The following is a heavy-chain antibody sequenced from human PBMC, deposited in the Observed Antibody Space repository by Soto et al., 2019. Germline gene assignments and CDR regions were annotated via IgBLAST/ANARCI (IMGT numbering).Heavy chain of an antibody. J-gene: IGHJ5*02. D-gene: IGHD6-13*01. CDR3: ARAASSSWQDNWFDP. V-gene: IGHV4-59*01. CDR2: IYYSGST. CDR1: GGSISSYY. Sequence: SETLSLTCTVSGGSISSYYWSWIRQPPGKGMEWIGYIYYSGSTNYNPSLKSRVTISVDTSKNQFSLKLSAVTAADTAVYYCARAASSSWQDNWFDPWGQGTLVTVSS.